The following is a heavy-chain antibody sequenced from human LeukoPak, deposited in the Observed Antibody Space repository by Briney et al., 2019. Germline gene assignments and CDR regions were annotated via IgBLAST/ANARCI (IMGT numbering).Heavy chain of an antibody. Sequence: GGSLRLSCAASGVTFSSYTMNWVRQAPGKGLEWVSSISSSGNYIYYADSVKGRFTISRDNAKNSLYLQMNSPRAEDTAVYYCARDAPLPDFWGQGTLVTVSS. CDR2: ISSSGNYI. CDR3: ARDAPLPDF. J-gene: IGHJ4*02. D-gene: IGHD1-26*01. CDR1: GVTFSSYT. V-gene: IGHV3-21*01.